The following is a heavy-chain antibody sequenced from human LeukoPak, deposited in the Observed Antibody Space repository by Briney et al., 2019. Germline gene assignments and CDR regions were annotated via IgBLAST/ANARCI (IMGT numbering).Heavy chain of an antibody. D-gene: IGHD3-22*01. V-gene: IGHV1-2*02. CDR3: ASDGYDSSGHRYYFDY. Sequence: ASVKVSCKASGYTFTGYDMLWVRQAPGQGLEWMGWINPNSGGTNYAQKFQGRVTMTRDTSISTAYMGLSRMRSDATAVYYCASDGYDSSGHRYYFDYWGQGTLVTVSS. J-gene: IGHJ4*02. CDR1: GYTFTGYD. CDR2: INPNSGGT.